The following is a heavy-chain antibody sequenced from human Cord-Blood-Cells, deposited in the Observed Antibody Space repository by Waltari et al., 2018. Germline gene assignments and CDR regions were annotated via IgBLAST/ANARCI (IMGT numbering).Heavy chain of an antibody. J-gene: IGHJ4*02. D-gene: IGHD3-3*01. Sequence: EVKLVESGGGLVQPGRSLRLSCAASGFTFDAYAMHWVRQAPGKGLEWVSGISWNSGSIGYADSVKGRFTFSRDNAKNSLYLQMNSLRAEDTALYYCAKEIGRTIFGVFDYWGQGTLVTVSS. CDR3: AKEIGRTIFGVFDY. CDR2: ISWNSGSI. CDR1: GFTFDAYA. V-gene: IGHV3-9*01.